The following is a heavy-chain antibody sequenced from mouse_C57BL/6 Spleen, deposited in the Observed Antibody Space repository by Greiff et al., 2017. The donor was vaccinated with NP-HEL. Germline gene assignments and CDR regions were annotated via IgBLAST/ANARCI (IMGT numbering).Heavy chain of an antibody. CDR2: IHPNSGST. Sequence: QVQLQQSGAELVKPGASVKLSCKASGYTFTSYWMHWVKQRPGQGLEWIGMIHPNSGSTNYNEKFKSKATLTVDKSSSTAYMQLSSLTSEDSAVYYCARSHYGSSSWFAYWGQGTLVTVSA. D-gene: IGHD1-1*01. V-gene: IGHV1-64*01. CDR3: ARSHYGSSSWFAY. J-gene: IGHJ3*01. CDR1: GYTFTSYW.